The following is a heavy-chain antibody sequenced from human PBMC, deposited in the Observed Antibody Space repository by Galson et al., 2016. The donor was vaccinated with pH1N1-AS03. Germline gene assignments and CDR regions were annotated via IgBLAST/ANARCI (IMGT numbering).Heavy chain of an antibody. V-gene: IGHV1-69*01. J-gene: IGHJ6*02. D-gene: IGHD6-25*01. CDR1: GDTFSGYG. CDR2: IIPTYGTS. CDR3: ARRRLDPFRGASGWYFYFYGVDV. Sequence: CKASGDTFSGYGITWVRQAPGQGLEWMGGIIPTYGTSNYAQKFQGRVTITADESTSTTYMDLSSLRSEDTAVYFCARRRLDPFRGASGWYFYFYGVDVWGQGTTVTVSS.